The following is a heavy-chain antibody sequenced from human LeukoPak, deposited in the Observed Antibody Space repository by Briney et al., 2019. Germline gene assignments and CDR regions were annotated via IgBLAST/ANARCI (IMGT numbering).Heavy chain of an antibody. CDR3: ARAKRNGFDI. CDR2: IRSSSSTI. V-gene: IGHV3-48*01. CDR1: GFTFSSYS. Sequence: PGGSLRLSCAASGFTFSSYSMNWVRQAPGKGLEWVSYIRSSSSTIYYADPVKGRFTISRDNAKNSLYLQMNSLRAEDTAVYYCARAKRNGFDIWGQGTMVTVSS. J-gene: IGHJ3*02.